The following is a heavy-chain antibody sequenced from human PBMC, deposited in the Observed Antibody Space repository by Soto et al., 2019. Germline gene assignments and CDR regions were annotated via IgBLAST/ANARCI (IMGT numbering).Heavy chain of an antibody. J-gene: IGHJ4*01. Sequence: EVQLLESGGALLQPGGSLRLSCAASELTFSNYAMSWVRQAPGKGLEWVSTVTGDGVTTSYADSVKGRFTISRDNSKNTLYLQMSGLRADDTAVYYCAKRLSYYFDSWGHGTPVTVSP. CDR3: AKRLSYYFDS. V-gene: IGHV3-23*01. CDR2: VTGDGVTT. D-gene: IGHD3-16*02. CDR1: ELTFSNYA.